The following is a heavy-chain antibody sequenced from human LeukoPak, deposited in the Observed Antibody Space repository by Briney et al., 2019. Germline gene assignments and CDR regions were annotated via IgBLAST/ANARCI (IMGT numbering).Heavy chain of an antibody. D-gene: IGHD3-3*01. V-gene: IGHV3-23*01. J-gene: IGHJ4*02. Sequence: GGSLRLSCAASGFTFSSYAMSWVRQAPGKGLEWVSAISGSGGSTYYADSVKGRFTIPRDNSKNTLYLQMNSLRAEDTAVYYCAKATYYDFWSGYGGRFDYWSQGTLVTVSS. CDR1: GFTFSSYA. CDR3: AKATYYDFWSGYGGRFDY. CDR2: ISGSGGST.